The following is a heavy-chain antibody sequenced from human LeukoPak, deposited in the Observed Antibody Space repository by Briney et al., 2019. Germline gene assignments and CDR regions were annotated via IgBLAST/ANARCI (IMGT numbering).Heavy chain of an antibody. Sequence: GGSLRLSCAASGFTVSGNYMSWVRQAPGKRLEWASIFYSGDGTYYADSVKGRFTISRDNSKNTLYLQMNSLRAEDTAVYYCAKDRGIAAAGPSYYFDYWGQGTLVTVSS. CDR1: GFTVSGNY. CDR3: AKDRGIAAAGPSYYFDY. V-gene: IGHV3-66*02. CDR2: FYSGDGT. J-gene: IGHJ4*02. D-gene: IGHD6-13*01.